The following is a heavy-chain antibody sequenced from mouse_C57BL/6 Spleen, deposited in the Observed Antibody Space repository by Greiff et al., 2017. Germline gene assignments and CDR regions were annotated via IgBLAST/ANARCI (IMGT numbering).Heavy chain of an antibody. CDR2: ISSGGSYT. D-gene: IGHD2-4*01. V-gene: IGHV5-6*01. J-gene: IGHJ3*01. CDR3: ARNGDYDWAWFAY. CDR1: GFTFSSYG. Sequence: EVKLVESGGDLVKPGGSLKLSCAASGFTFSSYGMSWVRQTPDKRLEWVATISSGGSYTYYPDSVKGRFTISRDNANNTLYLQMSSLMSEDTAMYYCARNGDYDWAWFAYWGQGTLVTVSA.